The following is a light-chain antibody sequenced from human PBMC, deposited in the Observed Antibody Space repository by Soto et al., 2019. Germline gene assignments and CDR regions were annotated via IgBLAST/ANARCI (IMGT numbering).Light chain of an antibody. Sequence: EIVLTQSPGILSLSPGERATLSCMASQSVSGNYLAWYQQKPGQSPRLLIYGSADRATGIPDRFSGSGSGTDFTLTISRVEPEDFAVYYCQQYGSSPPYTFGQGTKVEIK. V-gene: IGKV3-20*01. CDR1: QSVSGNY. CDR3: QQYGSSPPYT. J-gene: IGKJ2*01. CDR2: GSA.